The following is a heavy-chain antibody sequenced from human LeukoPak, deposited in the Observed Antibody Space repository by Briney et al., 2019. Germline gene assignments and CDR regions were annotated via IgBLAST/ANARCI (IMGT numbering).Heavy chain of an antibody. CDR2: ISSSSSYI. D-gene: IGHD4-23*01. Sequence: GGSLRLSCAASGFTFSSYSMNWVRQAPGKGLEWVSSISSSSSYIYYADSVKGRFTISRDNAKNSLYLQMNSLRAEDTAVYYCAKYGGNSGGSFDYWGQGTLVTVSS. V-gene: IGHV3-21*01. J-gene: IGHJ4*02. CDR1: GFTFSSYS. CDR3: AKYGGNSGGSFDY.